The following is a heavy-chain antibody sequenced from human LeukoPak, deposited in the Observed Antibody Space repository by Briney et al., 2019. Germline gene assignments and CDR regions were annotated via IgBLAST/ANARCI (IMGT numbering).Heavy chain of an antibody. J-gene: IGHJ6*03. CDR2: IYYSGTT. Sequence: PSETLSLTCTVSGGSISSTSYYWGWIRQSPGKGLEWIGSIYYSGTTYYSPSLKSRVTISVDTSKNQFSLKLSSVTAADTAVYYCAGRGYSYMDVWGKGTTVTVSS. CDR1: GGSISSTSYY. CDR3: AGRGYSYMDV. V-gene: IGHV4-39*01.